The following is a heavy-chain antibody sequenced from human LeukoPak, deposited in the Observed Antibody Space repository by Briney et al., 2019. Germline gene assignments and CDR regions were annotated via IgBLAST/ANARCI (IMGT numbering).Heavy chain of an antibody. CDR3: ARLNIAAAGANFFDY. D-gene: IGHD6-13*01. CDR1: GGSISSYY. CDR2: IYYSGST. V-gene: IGHV4-59*01. J-gene: IGHJ4*02. Sequence: SETLSPTCTVSGGSISSYYWSWIRQPPGKGLEWIGYIYYSGSTNYNPSLKSRVTISVDTSKNQFSLKLSSVTAADTAVYYCARLNIAAAGANFFDYWGQGTLVTVSS.